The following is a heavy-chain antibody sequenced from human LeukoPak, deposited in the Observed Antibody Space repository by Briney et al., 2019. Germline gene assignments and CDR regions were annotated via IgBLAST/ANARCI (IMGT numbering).Heavy chain of an antibody. CDR3: ARVTYYDFWSGPERDAFDI. CDR1: GGSISSYY. V-gene: IGHV4-59*01. Sequence: SETLSLTCTVSGGSISSYYWSWLRQPPGKGLEWIGYVYYSGSTNYNPSLKSRVTISVDTSKNQFSLKLSSVTAADTAVYYCARVTYYDFWSGPERDAFDIWGQGTMVTVSS. D-gene: IGHD3-3*01. CDR2: VYYSGST. J-gene: IGHJ3*02.